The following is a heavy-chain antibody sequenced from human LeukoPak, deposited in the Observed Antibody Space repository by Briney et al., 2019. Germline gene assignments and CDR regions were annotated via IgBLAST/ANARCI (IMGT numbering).Heavy chain of an antibody. CDR2: ISSISSYM. Sequence: PGGSLRLSCAASGFTFSGYAMSWVRQAPGKGLGWVSSISSISSYMYYADSVKGRFIISRDNAKNSLYLQMNSLRAEDTAVYYCARDGYGDYAFDYWGQGTLVAVSS. V-gene: IGHV3-21*01. J-gene: IGHJ4*02. CDR1: GFTFSGYA. D-gene: IGHD4-17*01. CDR3: ARDGYGDYAFDY.